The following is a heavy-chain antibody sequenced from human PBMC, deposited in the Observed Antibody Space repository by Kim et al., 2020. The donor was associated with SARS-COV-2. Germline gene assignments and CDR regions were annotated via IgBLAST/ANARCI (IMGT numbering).Heavy chain of an antibody. V-gene: IGHV4-31*02. D-gene: IGHD2-2*01. Sequence: YPNPSPRSRVTISVDTSKNRLSLKLSSVTAADTAVYYCARFSGYQGWFDPWGQGTLVTVSS. J-gene: IGHJ5*02. CDR3: ARFSGYQGWFDP.